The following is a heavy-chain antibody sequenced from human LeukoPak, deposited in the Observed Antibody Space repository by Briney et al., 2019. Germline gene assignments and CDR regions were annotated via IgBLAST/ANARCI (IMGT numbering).Heavy chain of an antibody. Sequence: GRSLRLSCEASGFTFSSYGMHWVRQAPGKGLEWVAFIHYDGARSYYADSVKGRFTISRDNSRNTLYLQMNSLRPEDTAVYYCAKAIWVAATTSWFCLDYWGQGTLVTVSS. V-gene: IGHV3-30*02. CDR2: IHYDGARS. CDR3: AKAIWVAATTSWFCLDY. CDR1: GFTFSSYG. D-gene: IGHD4-11*01. J-gene: IGHJ4*02.